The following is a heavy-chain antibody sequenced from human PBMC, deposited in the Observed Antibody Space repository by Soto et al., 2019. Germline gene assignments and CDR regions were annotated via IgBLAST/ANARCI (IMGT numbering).Heavy chain of an antibody. Sequence: QVHLQQWGAGLVRPSETLFLTCAVYGGSLNGFQWSWIRQAPGKRLEWIGQIDHGGGANYNPSLKSRVILSVDSSKSQLSLTVTSVTAADSAVYYCAREVPGTDYYYMDVWGKGTTVTVSS. V-gene: IGHV4-34*01. CDR1: GGSLNGFQ. CDR2: IDHGGGA. CDR3: AREVPGTDYYYMDV. D-gene: IGHD3-10*01. J-gene: IGHJ6*03.